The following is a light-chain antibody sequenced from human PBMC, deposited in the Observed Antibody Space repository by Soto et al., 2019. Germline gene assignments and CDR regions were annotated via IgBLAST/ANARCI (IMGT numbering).Light chain of an antibody. CDR1: HILVDSGGNTY. Sequence: VVMTQSPLSLPVTLGQPASISCTSSHILVDSGGNTYFNWYHLRPGQPPRRLIYKISNRDSGFPDRFSASGAGTYFTLQISRVEAEDVGVYKCMQGTLWPWTFGQGTKVEIK. J-gene: IGKJ1*01. V-gene: IGKV2-30*01. CDR2: KIS. CDR3: MQGTLWPWT.